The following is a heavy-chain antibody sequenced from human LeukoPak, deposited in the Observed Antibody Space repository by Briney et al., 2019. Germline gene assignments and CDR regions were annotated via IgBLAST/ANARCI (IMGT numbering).Heavy chain of an antibody. Sequence: ASVKVVCKASGYTFTGYYMHWVRQAPGQGLEWMGWINPNSGGTNYAQKFQGRVTMTRDTSISTAYMELSRLRSDDTAVYYCASLSGYDPYYFDYWGQGTLVTVSS. V-gene: IGHV1-2*02. CDR2: INPNSGGT. CDR3: ASLSGYDPYYFDY. CDR1: GYTFTGYY. D-gene: IGHD5-12*01. J-gene: IGHJ4*02.